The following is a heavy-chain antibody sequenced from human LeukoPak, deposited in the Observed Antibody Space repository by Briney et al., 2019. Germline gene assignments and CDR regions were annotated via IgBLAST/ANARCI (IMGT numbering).Heavy chain of an antibody. CDR1: GGSISTNSHY. D-gene: IGHD3-22*01. CDR2: IYYSGST. CDR3: ARVRYFDSSGYYYDFDP. J-gene: IGHJ5*02. Sequence: SETLSLTCGVSGGSISTNSHYWGWIRQPQGKGLEWMGSIYYSGSTYYSPSLKSRVSISVDTSKNQFSLKVTSVTAADTAVYYCARVRYFDSSGYYYDFDPWGQGTLVTVSS. V-gene: IGHV4-39*07.